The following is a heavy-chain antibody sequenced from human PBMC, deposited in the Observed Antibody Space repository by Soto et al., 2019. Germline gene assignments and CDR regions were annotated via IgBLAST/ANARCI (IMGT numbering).Heavy chain of an antibody. Sequence: QVQLVQSGAEVKKPGSSVKVSCKVSGGTFSSYRFSWVRQAPGQGLEWMGGITPVFGTPDYAQKFQGRVTVTADRSTNTAYMALSRLTSEDTAVYYCARDLPSLEVLSYGMDVLGQGTTVTVSS. CDR3: ARDLPSLEVLSYGMDV. V-gene: IGHV1-69*06. J-gene: IGHJ6*02. CDR2: ITPVFGTP. CDR1: GGTFSSYR.